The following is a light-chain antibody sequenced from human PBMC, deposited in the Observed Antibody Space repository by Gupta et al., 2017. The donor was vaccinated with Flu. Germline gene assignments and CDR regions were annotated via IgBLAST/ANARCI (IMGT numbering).Light chain of an antibody. J-gene: IGLJ3*02. CDR3: SSEAGNNNIWV. CDR2: GGS. Sequence: HDPGKGPKIIIYGGSERNSGGAARFSGSKSGNTAALTVSGLQAEDEADYFCSSEAGNNNIWVFGGGTKLTVL. V-gene: IGLV2-8*01.